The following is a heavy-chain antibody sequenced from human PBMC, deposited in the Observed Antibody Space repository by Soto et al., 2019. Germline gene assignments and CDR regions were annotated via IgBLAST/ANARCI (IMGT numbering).Heavy chain of an antibody. J-gene: IGHJ4*02. CDR2: ISSSGDTI. Sequence: QVQLVESGGGLVKPGGSLRLSCAASGFTFSDYYMNWIRQAPGKGLEWVSYISSSGDTIYYADSVKGRFTMTRDNAKNSLYVQMDSLRAEDTAVYYCARGGVAYTSGWGIDYWGQGTLVTVSS. V-gene: IGHV3-11*01. D-gene: IGHD6-19*01. CDR1: GFTFSDYY. CDR3: ARGGVAYTSGWGIDY.